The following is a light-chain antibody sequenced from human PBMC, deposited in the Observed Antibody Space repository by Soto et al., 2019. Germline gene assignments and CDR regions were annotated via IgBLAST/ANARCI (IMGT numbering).Light chain of an antibody. Sequence: EIVLTQSPGTLSLSPGERATLSCRASQSVNSNFLGWYQQKTGQPPRLLIYGASSRATGIPDRFSGSGSGTDFTLIISRLEPEDFAVYYCQQYSSSPFTFGPGTKVD. J-gene: IGKJ3*01. V-gene: IGKV3-20*01. CDR2: GAS. CDR1: QSVNSNF. CDR3: QQYSSSPFT.